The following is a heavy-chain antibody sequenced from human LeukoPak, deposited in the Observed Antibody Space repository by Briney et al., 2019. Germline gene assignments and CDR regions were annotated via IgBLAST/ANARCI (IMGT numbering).Heavy chain of an antibody. CDR2: ISSGGTTT. CDR3: ARSGSSWYYFDC. Sequence: GGSVRLSCAASGCTFRDYALDWVRQAPGKGLEWVSYISSGGTTTYYADSVKGRFSFSCNNAKNSLYLQMNSLRAKDTAVYYCARSGSSWYYFDCWGQGTLVTVS. D-gene: IGHD6-13*01. CDR1: GCTFRDYA. J-gene: IGHJ4*02. V-gene: IGHV3-48*03.